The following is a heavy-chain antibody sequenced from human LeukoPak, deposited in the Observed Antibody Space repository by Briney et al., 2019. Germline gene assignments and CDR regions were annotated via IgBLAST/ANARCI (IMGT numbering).Heavy chain of an antibody. CDR1: GFTFSGYY. CDR2: ISNSGNTI. Sequence: PGGSLRLSCAASGFTFSGYYMTWIRQAPGRGLEWVSYISNSGNTIHYADSVKGRFTISRDNSKNTLYLQMNSLRAEDTAVYYCAKVWYDSRTYYYYMDVWGKGTTVTISS. J-gene: IGHJ6*03. D-gene: IGHD3-22*01. CDR3: AKVWYDSRTYYYYMDV. V-gene: IGHV3-11*04.